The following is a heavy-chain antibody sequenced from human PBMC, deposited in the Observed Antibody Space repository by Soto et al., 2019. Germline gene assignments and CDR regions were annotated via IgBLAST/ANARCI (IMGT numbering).Heavy chain of an antibody. CDR3: ARVVLTITRGAFDA. V-gene: IGHV4-4*02. J-gene: IGHJ3*01. Sequence: QVQLQESGPGLVKPSGTLSLTCAVSGVSISSSHWWTWVRQSPGKGLEYIGEISHRGTSNSNPSLTSRVTLSVDKSKNHFSLTLTSVTAADTAVYYCARVVLTITRGAFDAWGQGTLVIVSS. D-gene: IGHD3-9*01. CDR2: ISHRGTS. CDR1: GVSISSSHW.